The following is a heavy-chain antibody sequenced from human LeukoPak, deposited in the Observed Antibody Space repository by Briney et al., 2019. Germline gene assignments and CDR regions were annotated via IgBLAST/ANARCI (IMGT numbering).Heavy chain of an antibody. J-gene: IGHJ4*02. CDR3: ANSDY. Sequence: GGSLRLSCAVSGFTFSNAWMTWVRQAPGKGLEWVANIKQDGSEKYYVDSVKGRFTISRDNAKNSLYLQMNSLRAEDTAVYYCANSDYWGQGTLVTVSS. V-gene: IGHV3-7*01. CDR2: IKQDGSEK. CDR1: GFTFSNAW.